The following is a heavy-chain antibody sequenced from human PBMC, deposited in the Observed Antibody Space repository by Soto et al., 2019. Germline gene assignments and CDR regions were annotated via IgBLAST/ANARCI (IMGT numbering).Heavy chain of an antibody. CDR3: ARGGAYYYGSGSPSEFVY. Sequence: SETLSLTCSFPSGSISSYYWSWIRQPPGKGLEWIGYTYYSGSTNYNPSLKSRVTISVDTSKNQFSLKLSSVTAADTAVYYCARGGAYYYGSGSPSEFVYWGQGTLVTVSS. CDR2: TYYSGST. J-gene: IGHJ4*02. CDR1: SGSISSYY. V-gene: IGHV4-59*01. D-gene: IGHD3-10*01.